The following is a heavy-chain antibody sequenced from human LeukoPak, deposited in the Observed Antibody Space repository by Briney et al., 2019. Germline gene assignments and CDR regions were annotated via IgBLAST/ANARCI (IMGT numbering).Heavy chain of an antibody. Sequence: SQTLSLTCAISGDSVSSNSAAWNWIRQSPSRGLEWLGRTYYRSKWYNDYAVSVKSRITINPDTSKNQFSLQLNSVTPEDTAVYYCARDPVGYDFWSGYYLGAYYYYGMDVWGQGTTVTVSS. D-gene: IGHD3-3*01. CDR1: GDSVSSNSAA. J-gene: IGHJ6*02. CDR2: TYYRSKWYN. CDR3: ARDPVGYDFWSGYYLGAYYYYGMDV. V-gene: IGHV6-1*01.